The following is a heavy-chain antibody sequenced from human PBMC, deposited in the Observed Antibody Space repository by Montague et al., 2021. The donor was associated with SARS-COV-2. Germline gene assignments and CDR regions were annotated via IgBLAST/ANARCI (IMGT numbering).Heavy chain of an antibody. CDR3: ARVPAVTKVSAATIDF. CDR1: RDSITNSH. Sequence: SETLSLTCIVSRDSITNSHWGWVRQPPGKGLEWIQYFFPTGNINYNPSLRTRITTSVDTAKNQFSLRLSSVTAADSAGYFCARVPAVTKVSAATIDFWGHGTLVTVSS. J-gene: IGHJ4*01. V-gene: IGHV4-59*01. D-gene: IGHD4-11*01. CDR2: FFPTGNI.